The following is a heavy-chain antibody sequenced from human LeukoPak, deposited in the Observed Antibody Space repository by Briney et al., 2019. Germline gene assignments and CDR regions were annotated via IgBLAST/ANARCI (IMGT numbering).Heavy chain of an antibody. CDR3: ARGGSPFY. J-gene: IGHJ4*02. CDR2: INGDGIAI. Sequence: HSGGSLRLSCAGSGFSFSSHWLHWVRQVPGKGLEWVARINGDGIAINYADSVKGRFTISRDNAKNTVYLQMNSLRVEDTAVFYCARGGSPFYWGRGTPVTVSS. V-gene: IGHV3-74*01. D-gene: IGHD3-10*01. CDR1: GFSFSSHW.